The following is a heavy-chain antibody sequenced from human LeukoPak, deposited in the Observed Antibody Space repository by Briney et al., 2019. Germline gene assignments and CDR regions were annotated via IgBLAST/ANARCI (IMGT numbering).Heavy chain of an antibody. CDR3: ARERRGEAFDY. Sequence: PGGSLRLSCAASGFTFSSYEMNWVRQAPGKGLEWVSYISSSGSTIYYADSVKGRFTISRDNAKNSLYLQMNSLRAEDTAVYYCARERRGEAFDYWGQGTLVTVSS. CDR2: ISSSGSTI. J-gene: IGHJ4*02. CDR1: GFTFSSYE. V-gene: IGHV3-48*03. D-gene: IGHD3-16*01.